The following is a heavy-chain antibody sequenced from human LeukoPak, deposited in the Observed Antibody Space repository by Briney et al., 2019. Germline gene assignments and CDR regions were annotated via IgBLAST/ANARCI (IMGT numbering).Heavy chain of an antibody. Sequence: ASVKVSCKASGYTFNSYAINWVRQAPGQGLEWMGWISTYTGYTNYAQKLQGRVTMTTATSTSTAYMELRSLRSEDTAVYYCATARGGTNFDYWGQGTLVTVSS. CDR3: ATARGGTNFDY. CDR2: ISTYTGYT. V-gene: IGHV1-18*01. D-gene: IGHD1-7*01. CDR1: GYTFNSYA. J-gene: IGHJ4*02.